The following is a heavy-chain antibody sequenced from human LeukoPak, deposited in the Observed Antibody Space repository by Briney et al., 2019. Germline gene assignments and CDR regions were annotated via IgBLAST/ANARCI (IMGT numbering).Heavy chain of an antibody. CDR1: GFSLSTSGVG. CDR2: IYWNDDK. V-gene: IGHV2-5*01. CDR3: AHLPVGATAPSIPLINAFDI. D-gene: IGHD1-26*01. J-gene: IGHJ3*02. Sequence: SGPTLVNPTQTLTLTCTFSGFSLSTSGVGVGWIRQPPGKALEWLALIYWNDDKRYSPSLKSRLTITKDTSKNQVVLTMTNMDPVDTATYYCAHLPVGATAPSIPLINAFDIWGQGTMVTVSS.